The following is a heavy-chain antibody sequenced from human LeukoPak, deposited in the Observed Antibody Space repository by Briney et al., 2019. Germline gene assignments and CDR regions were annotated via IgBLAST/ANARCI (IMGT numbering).Heavy chain of an antibody. D-gene: IGHD1-26*01. J-gene: IGHJ4*02. CDR1: GFTFSNAW. CDR3: ANIGPQMRATHYFDY. V-gene: IGHV3-15*01. CDR2: IKSKTDGGTT. Sequence: PGGSLRLSCAASGFTFSNAWMSWVRQAPGKGLERVGRIKSKTDGGTTDYAAPVKGRFTISRDDSKNTLYLQMNSLRAEDTAVYYCANIGPQMRATHYFDYWGQGTLVTVSS.